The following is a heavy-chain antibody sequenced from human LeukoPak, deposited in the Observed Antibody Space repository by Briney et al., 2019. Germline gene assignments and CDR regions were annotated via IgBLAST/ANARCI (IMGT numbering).Heavy chain of an antibody. CDR1: VGTFSSYA. D-gene: IGHD5-18*01. CDR3: ASTERGCSYSVEYFQH. CDR2: IIPIFGTA. J-gene: IGHJ1*01. Sequence: SVNVSCKASVGTFSSYAISWVRQAPGQGLEWMGGIIPIFGTANYAQKFQGRVTITADESTSTAYMELSSLRSEDTAVYYCASTERGCSYSVEYFQHWGQGTLVTVSS. V-gene: IGHV1-69*13.